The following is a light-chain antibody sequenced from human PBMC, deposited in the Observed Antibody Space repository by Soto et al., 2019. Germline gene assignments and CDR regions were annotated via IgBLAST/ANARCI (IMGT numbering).Light chain of an antibody. V-gene: IGKV1D-12*01. CDR1: QDIRSW. CDR3: QQSDTFPAT. CDR2: AAS. Sequence: DIQMTQSPSSVSASVGDRVTITCRASQDIRSWLAWYQQRPGKAPKLLISAASSLQSAVPSRFSGSGSGTDFTLTISTLQPDDFPTYYCQQSDTFPATFGGGTKVEIK. J-gene: IGKJ4*01.